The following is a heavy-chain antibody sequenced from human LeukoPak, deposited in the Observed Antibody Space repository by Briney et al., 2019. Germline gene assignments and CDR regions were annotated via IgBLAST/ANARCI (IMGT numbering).Heavy chain of an antibody. CDR2: IYYSGST. Sequence: SETLSLTRTVSGGSISSYYWSWIRQPPGKGLEWIGYIYYSGSTNYNPSLKSRVTISVDTSKNQFSLKLSSVTAADTAVYYCARALDGSWDYWGQGTLVTVSS. V-gene: IGHV4-59*01. CDR3: ARALDGSWDY. D-gene: IGHD1-1*01. J-gene: IGHJ4*02. CDR1: GGSISSYY.